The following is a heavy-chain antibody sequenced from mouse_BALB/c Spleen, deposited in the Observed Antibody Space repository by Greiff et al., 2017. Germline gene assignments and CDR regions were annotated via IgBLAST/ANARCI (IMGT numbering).Heavy chain of an antibody. Sequence: DVQLQESGPGLVKPSQSLSLTCTVTGYSITSDYAWNWIRQFPGNKLEWMGYISYSGSTSYNPSLKSRISITRDTSKNQFFLQLNSVTTEDTATYYCARKDYGNYHYFDYWGQGTTLTVSS. CDR3: ARKDYGNYHYFDY. J-gene: IGHJ2*01. CDR1: GYSITSDYA. V-gene: IGHV3-2*02. CDR2: ISYSGST. D-gene: IGHD2-1*01.